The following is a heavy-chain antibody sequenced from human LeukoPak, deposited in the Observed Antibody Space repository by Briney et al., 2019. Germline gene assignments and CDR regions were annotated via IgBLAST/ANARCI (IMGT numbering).Heavy chain of an antibody. V-gene: IGHV3-48*03. CDR1: GFTLSSYE. D-gene: IGHD6-19*01. CDR3: ARQWLVRGPFDY. J-gene: IGHJ4*02. CDR2: ISSSGSTI. Sequence: PGGSLRLSCAASGFTLSSYEMNWVRQAPGKGLKWVSYISSSGSTIYYADSVKGRFTISRDNAKNSLYLQMNSLRAEDTAVYYCARQWLVRGPFDYWGQGTLVTVSS.